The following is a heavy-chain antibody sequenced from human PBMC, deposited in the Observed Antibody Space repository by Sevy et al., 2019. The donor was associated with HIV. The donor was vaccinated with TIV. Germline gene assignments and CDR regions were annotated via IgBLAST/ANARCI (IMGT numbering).Heavy chain of an antibody. V-gene: IGHV4-39*01. D-gene: IGHD2-15*01. J-gene: IGHJ5*02. CDR3: ARSIYCSGGRCYLNWFDP. Sequence: QSQTLSLTCTVSGGSISSSSYCWGWIRQPPGKGLEWIGSICYSGSTYYKASLKSRVTISVDTSKNQFSLRLSSVTAADTAVFYCARSIYCSGGRCYLNWFDPWGQGTLVTVSS. CDR2: ICYSGST. CDR1: GGSISSSSYC.